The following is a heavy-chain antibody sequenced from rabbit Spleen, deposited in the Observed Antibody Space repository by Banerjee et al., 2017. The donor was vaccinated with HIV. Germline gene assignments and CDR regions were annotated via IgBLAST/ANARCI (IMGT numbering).Heavy chain of an antibody. CDR2: IDPVFGST. D-gene: IGHD4-1*01. CDR3: ARETSSGWGIISFYFSL. Sequence: QLKESGGGLVQPGGSLKLSCKASGFDFSSYYMSWVRQAPGKGLEWIGYIDPVFGSTYYATWVNGRFTISSHNAQNTLYLQLNSLTVADTATYFCARETSSGWGIISFYFSLWGPGSLVTVS. V-gene: IGHV1S7*01. CDR1: GFDFSSYY. J-gene: IGHJ4*01.